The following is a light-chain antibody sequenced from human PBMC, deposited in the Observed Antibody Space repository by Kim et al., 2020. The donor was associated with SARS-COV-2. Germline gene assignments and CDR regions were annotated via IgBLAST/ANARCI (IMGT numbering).Light chain of an antibody. Sequence: SVSPGERVPPSCRASQSVSSNLAWNQQQPGQAPRLLMYGASTRATCIPARFSGSGSGTELTLTISRLQSEDFAVYYCQQYNNWLTFGGGTKVDIK. CDR2: GAS. CDR1: QSVSSN. V-gene: IGKV3-15*01. CDR3: QQYNNWLT. J-gene: IGKJ4*01.